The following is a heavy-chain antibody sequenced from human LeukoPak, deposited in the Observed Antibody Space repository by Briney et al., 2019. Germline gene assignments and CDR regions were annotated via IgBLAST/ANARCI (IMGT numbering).Heavy chain of an antibody. CDR3: ARDSHCGGDCRRIRYFDY. CDR2: VWYDGSNK. D-gene: IGHD2-21*02. Sequence: GGSLRLSCTGAGFTFATYTFNWVRQAPGKGLEWVAVVWYDGSNKYYADSVKGRFTISRDNSKNTPYLQMNSLRAEDTAVYYCARDSHCGGDCRRIRYFDYWGQGTLVTVSS. J-gene: IGHJ4*02. CDR1: GFTFATYT. V-gene: IGHV3-33*08.